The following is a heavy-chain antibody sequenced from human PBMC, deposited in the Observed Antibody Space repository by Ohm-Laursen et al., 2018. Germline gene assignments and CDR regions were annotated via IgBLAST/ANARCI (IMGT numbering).Heavy chain of an antibody. CDR1: GFSLSTSGVG. CDR3: AHSFLAGDSLDY. D-gene: IGHD6-19*01. V-gene: IGHV2-5*02. CDR2: IYWDDDK. Sequence: PTQTLTLTRTFSGFSLSTSGVGVGWIRQPPGKALEWLALIYWDDDKRYSPSLKSRLTITKDTSKNQVVLTMTNMGPVDTATYYGAHSFLAGDSLDYWGQGTLVTVSS. J-gene: IGHJ4*02.